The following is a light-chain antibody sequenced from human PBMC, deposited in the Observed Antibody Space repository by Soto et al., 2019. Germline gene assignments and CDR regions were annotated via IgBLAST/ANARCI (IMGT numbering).Light chain of an antibody. CDR3: SSYTSSSTLGV. CDR1: SSDVVGYNY. Sequence: QSALTQPASVSGSPGQSITISCTGTSSDVVGYNYVSWYQQHPGKAPKLMIYEVTNRPSGVSNRFSGSKSGNTASLTISGLQAEDEADYYCSSYTSSSTLGVFGTGTKVTVL. CDR2: EVT. V-gene: IGLV2-14*01. J-gene: IGLJ1*01.